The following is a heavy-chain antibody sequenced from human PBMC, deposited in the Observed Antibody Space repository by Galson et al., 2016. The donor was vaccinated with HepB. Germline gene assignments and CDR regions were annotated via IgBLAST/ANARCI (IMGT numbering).Heavy chain of an antibody. Sequence: SLRLSCAASGFTASTSYMSWVRQAPGKGLEWVSVIYNNGETYYADSVRGRFTISRDNSKNALFLEMNSLRAEDTAVYYCARSLIGTQGYYYYGLEVWGQGTTVIVSS. D-gene: IGHD1-7*01. V-gene: IGHV3-53*01. CDR2: IYNNGET. CDR1: GFTASTSY. CDR3: ARSLIGTQGYYYYGLEV. J-gene: IGHJ6*02.